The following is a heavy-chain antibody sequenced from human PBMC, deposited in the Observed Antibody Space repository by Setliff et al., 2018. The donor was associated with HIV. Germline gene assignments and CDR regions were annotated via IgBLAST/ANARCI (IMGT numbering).Heavy chain of an antibody. CDR1: GGSISSYH. D-gene: IGHD3-10*01. CDR3: ARDRGGSGSYYNVRGAFDI. V-gene: IGHV4-59*01. CDR2: IYNSGSA. Sequence: PSETLSLTCTVSGGSISSYHWSWIRQPPGKGLEWIGYIYNSGSADYNPSLKSRVTIAVDRSKNQFSLNLSSVTAADTAVYYCARDRGGSGSYYNVRGAFDIWGQGTMVTVSS. J-gene: IGHJ3*02.